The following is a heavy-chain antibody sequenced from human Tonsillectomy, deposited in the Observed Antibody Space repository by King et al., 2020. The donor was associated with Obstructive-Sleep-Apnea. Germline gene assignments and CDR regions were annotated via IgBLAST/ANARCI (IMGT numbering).Heavy chain of an antibody. J-gene: IGHJ2*01. V-gene: IGHV3-7*03. D-gene: IGHD6-13*01. Sequence: VQLVESGGGFVQPGGSLRLSCAASGFTFSNYWMSWVRQAPGKGLEWVAGRMKDGSDTYSVVPVKGLFIVSRDNAKNSFYLHFTSLRADDTAMYYCSRDQGVSGTNGWYFDLWGRGTLVTVSS. CDR2: RMKDGSDT. CDR3: SRDQGVSGTNGWYFDL. CDR1: GFTFSNYW.